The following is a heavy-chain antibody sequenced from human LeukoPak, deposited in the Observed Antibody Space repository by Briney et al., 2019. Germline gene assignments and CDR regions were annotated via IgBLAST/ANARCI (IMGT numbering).Heavy chain of an antibody. D-gene: IGHD3-10*01. Sequence: GGSLRLSCAASGFTFSSYAMHWVRQAPGKGLEWVAVISYDGSNKYYADSVKGRFTISRDNSKNTLYLQMNSLRAEDTAVYYCARSYYYGSGSYWDDAFDIWGQGTMVTVSS. CDR1: GFTFSSYA. V-gene: IGHV3-30*04. CDR2: ISYDGSNK. CDR3: ARSYYYGSGSYWDDAFDI. J-gene: IGHJ3*02.